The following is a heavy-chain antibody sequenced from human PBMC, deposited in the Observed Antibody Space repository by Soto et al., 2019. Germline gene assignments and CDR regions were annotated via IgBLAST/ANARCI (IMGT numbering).Heavy chain of an antibody. J-gene: IGHJ3*01. CDR2: IYYSGST. V-gene: IGHV4-31*03. D-gene: IGHD2-2*01. CDR3: ARGDGRTFDF. CDR1: GGSISSGSYH. Sequence: QVQLQESGPGLVKPSQTLSLTCTVSGGSISSGSYHWNWIRQHPGKGLEYIGYIYYSGSTYCKPSLKSRVNKSVDTSKNRFFMKLSFVTAADTAIYYCARGDGRTFDFWGQGTIVTVSS.